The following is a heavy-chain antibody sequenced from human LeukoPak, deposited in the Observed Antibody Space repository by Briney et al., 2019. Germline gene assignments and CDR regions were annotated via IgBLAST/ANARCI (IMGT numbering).Heavy chain of an antibody. CDR2: IIPILGIA. Sequence: GSSVKVSCKASGGTFSSYAISWVRQAPGQGLEWMGRIIPILGIANYAQKFQGRVTITADKSTSTAYMELSSLRSEDTAVYYCASGRQLWYPFFDYWGQGTLVTVSS. D-gene: IGHD5-18*01. CDR1: GGTFSSYA. J-gene: IGHJ4*02. CDR3: ASGRQLWYPFFDY. V-gene: IGHV1-69*04.